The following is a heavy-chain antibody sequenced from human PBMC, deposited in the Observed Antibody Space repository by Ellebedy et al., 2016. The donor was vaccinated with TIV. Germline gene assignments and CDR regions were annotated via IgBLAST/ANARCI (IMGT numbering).Heavy chain of an antibody. Sequence: SETLSLTXTVSGGSISSYYWSWIRQPPGKGLEWIGYIYYSGSTNYNPSLKSRVTISVDTSKNQFSLKLSSVTAADTAVYYCARVPRGSYYNKGLFDYWGQGTLVTVSS. CDR3: ARVPRGSYYNKGLFDY. CDR1: GGSISSYY. J-gene: IGHJ4*02. D-gene: IGHD3-10*01. V-gene: IGHV4-59*12. CDR2: IYYSGST.